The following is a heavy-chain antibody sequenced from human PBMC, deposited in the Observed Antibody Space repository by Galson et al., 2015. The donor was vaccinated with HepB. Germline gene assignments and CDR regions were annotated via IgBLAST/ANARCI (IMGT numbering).Heavy chain of an antibody. CDR1: GFTFSSYG. CDR3: ARGQVRGYSYGLVEFFRDYGMDV. V-gene: IGHV3-33*01. J-gene: IGHJ6*02. Sequence: SLRLSCAASGFTFSSYGMHWVRQAPGKGLEWVAVIWYDGSNKYYADSVKGRFTISRDNSKNTLYLQMSSLRAEDTAVYYCARGQVRGYSYGLVEFFRDYGMDVWGQGTTVTVSS. D-gene: IGHD5-18*01. CDR2: IWYDGSNK.